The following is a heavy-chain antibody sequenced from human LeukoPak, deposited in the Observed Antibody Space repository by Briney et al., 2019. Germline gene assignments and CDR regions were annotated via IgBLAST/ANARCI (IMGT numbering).Heavy chain of an antibody. J-gene: IGHJ4*02. CDR3: ARGGRYSGYGSDY. Sequence: SETLSLTCAVYGGSFSGYYWSWIRQPPGKGLEWIGEINHSGSTNYNPSLKSRVTISVDTSKNQFSLKLSSVTAADTAVYYCARGGRYSGYGSDYWGQGTLVTVSS. D-gene: IGHD5-12*01. V-gene: IGHV4-34*01. CDR2: INHSGST. CDR1: GGSFSGYY.